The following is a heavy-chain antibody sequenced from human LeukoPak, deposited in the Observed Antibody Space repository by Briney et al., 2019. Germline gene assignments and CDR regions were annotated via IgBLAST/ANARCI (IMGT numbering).Heavy chain of an antibody. D-gene: IGHD2-21*01. J-gene: IGHJ4*02. CDR2: IKSNNDGGTT. CDR3: TPVMVEDRGF. Sequence: PGGSLRLSCAASGFIFNKARMNWVRQAPGKGPEWVGRIKSNNDGGTTDYASPVEGRFIISRDDSKNTIYLQMNRLIIDDTAIYYCTPVMVEDRGFWGQGTLVTVSS. CDR1: GFIFNKAR. V-gene: IGHV3-15*01.